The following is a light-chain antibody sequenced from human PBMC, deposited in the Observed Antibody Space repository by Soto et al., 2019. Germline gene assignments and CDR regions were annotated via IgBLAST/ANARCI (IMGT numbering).Light chain of an antibody. V-gene: IGKV1-33*01. CDR2: DAS. CDR1: QDISKY. CDR3: QQYDNLPFI. Sequence: DIQMTQSPSSLSASVGDRVTITCQASQDISKYLNWYPQKPGKAPKLLINDASDLETGVSSRFSGSGSGTDFTFTISNLQPEDIATYYCQQYDNLPFIFGPGTKVDIK. J-gene: IGKJ3*01.